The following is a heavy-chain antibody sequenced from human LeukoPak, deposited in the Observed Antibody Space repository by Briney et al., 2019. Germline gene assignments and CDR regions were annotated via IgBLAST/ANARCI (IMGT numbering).Heavy chain of an antibody. Sequence: ASVKVSCKASGYTFTSYYMHWVRQAPGQGLGWMGIINPSGGSTSYAQKFQGRVTMTRDTSISTAYMELSRLRSDDTAVFYCARSPHILTGENFDFWGQGTLVTVSS. CDR2: INPSGGST. J-gene: IGHJ4*02. V-gene: IGHV1-46*01. CDR1: GYTFTSYY. D-gene: IGHD3-9*01. CDR3: ARSPHILTGENFDF.